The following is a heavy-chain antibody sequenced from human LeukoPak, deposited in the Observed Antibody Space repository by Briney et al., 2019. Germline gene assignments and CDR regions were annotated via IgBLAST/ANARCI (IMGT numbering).Heavy chain of an antibody. CDR2: INHSGST. CDR1: GGSFSGYY. J-gene: IGHJ5*02. CDR3: ARGIGYCSSTSCPRWFDP. V-gene: IGHV4-34*01. D-gene: IGHD2-2*01. Sequence: SETLSLTCAVYGGSFSGYYWSWIRQPPGKGLEWIGEINHSGSTNYNPSLKSRVTISVDTSKNQFSLKLSSVTAADTAVYYCARGIGYCSSTSCPRWFDPWGQGTLVTVSS.